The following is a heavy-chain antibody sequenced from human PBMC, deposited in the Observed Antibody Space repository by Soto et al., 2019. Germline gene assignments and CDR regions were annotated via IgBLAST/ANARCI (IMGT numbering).Heavy chain of an antibody. J-gene: IGHJ3*02. CDR3: ARDRSTVTTSRAFDI. Sequence: SETLSLTCTVSGGSVTSGGYYWTWIRQRPGEGLEWLAYIYFTGSTYYNPSLKSRLTISVDSSKNQFSLKLTSVTAADTAMYYCARDRSTVTTSRAFDIWGQGTMVTVSS. D-gene: IGHD4-17*01. CDR1: GGSVTSGGYY. CDR2: IYFTGST. V-gene: IGHV4-31*03.